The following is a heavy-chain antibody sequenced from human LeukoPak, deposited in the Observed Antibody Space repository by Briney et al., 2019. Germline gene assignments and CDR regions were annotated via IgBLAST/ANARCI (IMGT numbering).Heavy chain of an antibody. CDR3: AREVGGYDSNWFDP. Sequence: GGSLRLSCAASGFTFSSYWMSWVRQAPGKGLEWVANIKQDGSEKYYVDSVKGRFTISRDNAKNSLYLQMNSLRAEDTAVYYCAREVGGYDSNWFDPWGQGTLVTVSS. J-gene: IGHJ5*02. CDR1: GFTFSSYW. V-gene: IGHV3-7*05. D-gene: IGHD5-12*01. CDR2: IKQDGSEK.